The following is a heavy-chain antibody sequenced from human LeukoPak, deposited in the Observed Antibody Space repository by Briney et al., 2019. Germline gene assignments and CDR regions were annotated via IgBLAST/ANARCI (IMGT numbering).Heavy chain of an antibody. J-gene: IGHJ4*02. V-gene: IGHV3-23*01. Sequence: GGSLRLSCAAFDFTFSNYAMSWVRQSPGKGLEWVSGTSGSGGSRYYPDSVKGRFTISRDNSKNTLSLEMNSLRAEDTAVYYCARHPRDTALFAIDYWGQGTLVTVSS. D-gene: IGHD5-18*01. CDR1: DFTFSNYA. CDR2: TSGSGGSR. CDR3: ARHPRDTALFAIDY.